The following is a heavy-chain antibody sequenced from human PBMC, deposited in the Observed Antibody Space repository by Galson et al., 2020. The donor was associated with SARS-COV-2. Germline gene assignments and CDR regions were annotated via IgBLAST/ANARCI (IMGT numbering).Heavy chain of an antibody. J-gene: IGHJ3*02. Sequence: HGESLKISCKGSGYSFTSYWISRVRQMPGKGPEWMGRIDPSDSYTNYSPSFQGHVTIPADKSISTAYLQWSSLKASDTAMYYCARQVRGCNNGVCYDAFDIWGQVTMVTVSS. CDR3: ARQVRGCNNGVCYDAFDI. CDR2: IDPSDSYT. D-gene: IGHD2-8*01. CDR1: GYSFTSYW. V-gene: IGHV5-10-1*01.